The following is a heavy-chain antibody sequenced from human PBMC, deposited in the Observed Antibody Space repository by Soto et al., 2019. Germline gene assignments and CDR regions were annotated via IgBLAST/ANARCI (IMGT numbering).Heavy chain of an antibody. Sequence: VQVSCKASGYRFTTHYIHSVRQAPGQGLEWMGRMNAGTGSTTYAHKFQGRVTMTRDTSIRTAYLEVSSVKSDDTAMYYCARDGNFALRGYSFGFDFWGQGTLVTVSS. CDR1: GYRFTTHY. V-gene: IGHV1-2*06. D-gene: IGHD5-18*01. J-gene: IGHJ4*02. CDR2: MNAGTGST. CDR3: ARDGNFALRGYSFGFDF.